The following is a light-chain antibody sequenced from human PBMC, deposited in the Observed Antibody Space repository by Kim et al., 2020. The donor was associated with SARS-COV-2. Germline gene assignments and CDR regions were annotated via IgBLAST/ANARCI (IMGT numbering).Light chain of an antibody. J-gene: IGKJ2*01. CDR2: KAS. Sequence: DIQMTQSPSTLSASVGDRVTITCRASQSISIWLAWYQQKPGKAPKLLISKASGLESGVPSRFSGSGSGTEFTLTISSLKPDDFGTYYCQQSSSPMYTFGQGTKLEI. V-gene: IGKV1-5*03. CDR3: QQSSSPMYT. CDR1: QSISIW.